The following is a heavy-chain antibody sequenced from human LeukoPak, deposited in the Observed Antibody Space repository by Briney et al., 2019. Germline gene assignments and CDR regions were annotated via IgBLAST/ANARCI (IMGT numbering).Heavy chain of an antibody. V-gene: IGHV3-23*01. Sequence: GGSLRLSCAASGFTFSSYAMGWVRQAPGKGLEWVSAITASGGNTYYADSVTGRLTIYRDHSKNTLYLQVNSLRAEDTAVYYCAKGNGYSYGRYYFDYWGQGTLVTVSS. CDR1: GFTFSSYA. CDR3: AKGNGYSYGRYYFDY. CDR2: ITASGGNT. D-gene: IGHD5-18*01. J-gene: IGHJ4*02.